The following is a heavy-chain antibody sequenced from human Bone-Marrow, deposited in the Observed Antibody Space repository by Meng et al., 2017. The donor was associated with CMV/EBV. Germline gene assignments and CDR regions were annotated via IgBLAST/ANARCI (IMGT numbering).Heavy chain of an antibody. V-gene: IGHV3-21*01. Sequence: GSGFHLRSRSMHWVRKAPGKGLEWVETSSSTSSDIYNADSVKGKFTIYRDNAKDSLYLQMDNMRAEDTAVYYCERDLYAVVRGTFHYWGQGTLVTVSS. D-gene: IGHD3-10*01. CDR2: SSSTSSDI. J-gene: IGHJ4*02. CDR3: ERDLYAVVRGTFHY. CDR1: GFHLRSRS.